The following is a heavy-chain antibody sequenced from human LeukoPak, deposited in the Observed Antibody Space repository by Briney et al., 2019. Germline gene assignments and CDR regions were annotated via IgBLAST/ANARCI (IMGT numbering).Heavy chain of an antibody. CDR2: INGDASST. V-gene: IGHV3-74*01. Sequence: GVSLRLSCAASGLTLSGYWMHWVRQAPGKGLVWVSRINGDASSTSYGDSVKGRFTISRDNAKSTLYPQMNSLRVEDTAVYYCARARGNTYGYFEYWGQGTLVTVSS. CDR1: GLTLSGYW. D-gene: IGHD5-18*01. J-gene: IGHJ4*02. CDR3: ARARGNTYGYFEY.